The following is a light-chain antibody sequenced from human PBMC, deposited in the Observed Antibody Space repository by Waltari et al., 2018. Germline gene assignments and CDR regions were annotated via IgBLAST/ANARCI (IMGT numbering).Light chain of an antibody. CDR3: QQYNRWPPGT. V-gene: IGKV3D-15*01. CDR1: QTIGSA. Sequence: SPATLSVSPGERATLSCRTSQTIGSALAWYQQKPGQAPRLLIYRASTRAAGIPDRFSGSGSETEFTLTISSLQSEDSAVYYCQQYNRWPPGTFGQGTKVEI. J-gene: IGKJ1*01. CDR2: RAS.